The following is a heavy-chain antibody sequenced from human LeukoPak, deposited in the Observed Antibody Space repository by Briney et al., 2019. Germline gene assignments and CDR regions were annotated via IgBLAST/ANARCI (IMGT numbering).Heavy chain of an antibody. CDR2: IKQDGSEK. V-gene: IGHV3-7*01. CDR3: ARRYFDY. J-gene: IGHJ4*02. Sequence: GGSLRLSCAASGFTFSSYAMSWVRQAPGKGLEWVANIKQDGSEKYYVDSVKGRFTISRDNARNSLYLQMNSLRAEDTAVYYCARRYFDYWGQGTLVTVSS. CDR1: GFTFSSYA.